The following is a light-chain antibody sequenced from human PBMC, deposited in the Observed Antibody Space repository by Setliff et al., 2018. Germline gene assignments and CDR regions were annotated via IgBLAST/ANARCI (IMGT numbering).Light chain of an antibody. CDR1: SSNIGAGYV. Sequence: QSVLTQPPSVSGAPGQRVTISCTGSSSNIGAGYVVNWYQQFPGTAPKVVICNNDNRPSGVPDRFSGSKSGTSASLTISGLQAEDEADYYCNSYTRSTTYVFGNGTKVTVL. CDR2: NND. J-gene: IGLJ1*01. CDR3: NSYTRSTTYV. V-gene: IGLV1-40*01.